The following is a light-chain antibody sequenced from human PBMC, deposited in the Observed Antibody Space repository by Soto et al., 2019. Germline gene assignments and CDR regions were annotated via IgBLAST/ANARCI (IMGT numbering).Light chain of an antibody. CDR2: GAS. J-gene: IGKJ5*01. CDR1: QSVGNSH. V-gene: IGKV3-20*01. Sequence: ETVLTQSPGTLYFSPGERATLSCRASQSVGNSHVAWYQQRRGLPPRLLIYGASNRATGIPDRFSGSGSGADFTLNISRLEPEAFAVYFCQQYGNSTPGTFGQGTRL. CDR3: QQYGNSTPGT.